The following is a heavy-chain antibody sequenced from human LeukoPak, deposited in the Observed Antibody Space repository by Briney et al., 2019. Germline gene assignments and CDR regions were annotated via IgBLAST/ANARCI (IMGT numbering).Heavy chain of an antibody. CDR1: GDSVSSNSAA. CDR3: ARDRRQPYYYGSGSYPSDYYYYYGMDV. J-gene: IGHJ6*02. V-gene: IGHV6-1*01. CDR2: TYYRSKWYN. Sequence: SQTLSLTCAISGDSVSSNSAAWNWIRQSPSRGLEWLGRTYYRSKWYNDYAVSVKSRITINPDTSKNQFSLQLNSVTPEDTAVYYCARDRRQPYYYGSGSYPSDYYYYYGMDVWGQGTTVTVSS. D-gene: IGHD3-10*01.